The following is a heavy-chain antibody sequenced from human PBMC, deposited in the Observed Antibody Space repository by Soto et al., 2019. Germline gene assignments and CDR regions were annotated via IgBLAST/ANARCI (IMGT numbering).Heavy chain of an antibody. Sequence: CFSAIRGSAVSTYYAASVKVRFPLSRDNSKNTPYLQMNSLRAEDTAVYYCANPAVDIVATIRPYYFDYWGQATLVTVSS. J-gene: IGHJ4*02. CDR2: IRGSAVST. D-gene: IGHD5-12*01. V-gene: IGHV3-23*01. CDR3: ANPAVDIVATIRPYYFDY.